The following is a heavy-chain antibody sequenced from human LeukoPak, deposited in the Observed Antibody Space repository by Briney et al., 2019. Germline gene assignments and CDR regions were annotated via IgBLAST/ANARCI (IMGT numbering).Heavy chain of an antibody. V-gene: IGHV3-7*01. CDR3: ARDLRYFDWLPDAFDI. D-gene: IGHD3-9*01. CDR1: GFTFSSYW. CDR2: IKQDGSEK. J-gene: IGHJ3*02. Sequence: GSLRLSCAASGFTFSSYWMSWVRQAPGKGLEWVANIKQDGSEKYYVDSVKGRFTISRDNAKNSLYLQMNSLRAEDTAVYYCARDLRYFDWLPDAFDIWGQGTMVTVSS.